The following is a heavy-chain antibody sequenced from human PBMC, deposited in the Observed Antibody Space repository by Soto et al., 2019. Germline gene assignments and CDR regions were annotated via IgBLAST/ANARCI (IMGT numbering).Heavy chain of an antibody. CDR3: ASSIAVSVAGAFDY. V-gene: IGHV1-2*04. D-gene: IGHD6-19*01. CDR1: GYTFTGYY. J-gene: IGHJ4*02. CDR2: INPNSGGT. Sequence: GASVKVSCKASGYTFTGYYMHWVRQAPGQGLEWMGWINPNSGGTNYAQKFQGWVTMTRDTSISTAYMELSRLRSDDTAVYYCASSIAVSVAGAFDYWGQGTLVTVSS.